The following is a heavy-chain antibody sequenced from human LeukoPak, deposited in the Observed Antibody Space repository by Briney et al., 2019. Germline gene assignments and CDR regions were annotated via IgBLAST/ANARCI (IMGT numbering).Heavy chain of an antibody. D-gene: IGHD5-12*01. CDR3: ARARGGYDLDY. CDR2: IKQDGGEK. J-gene: IGHJ4*02. V-gene: IGHV3-7*01. CDR1: GFTFSSYW. Sequence: GGSLRLSCAASGFTFSSYWMSWVRQAPGKGLEWVANIKQDGGEKYYVESVKGRFTISRDNVKNSLYLQMNSLRVEDTAVYYCARARGGYDLDYWGEGTLVTVSS.